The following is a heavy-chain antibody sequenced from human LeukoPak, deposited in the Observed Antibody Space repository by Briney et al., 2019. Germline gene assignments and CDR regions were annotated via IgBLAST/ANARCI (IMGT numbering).Heavy chain of an antibody. Sequence: SETLSLTCAVYGGSFSGYYWSWIRQPPGKGLEWIGEINHSGSTNYNPSLKSRVTISVDTSKNQFSLKVSSVTAADTAVYYCARRRQSYSSSSPYFDYWGQGTLVTVSS. CDR3: ARRRQSYSSSSPYFDY. J-gene: IGHJ4*02. D-gene: IGHD6-6*01. CDR2: INHSGST. V-gene: IGHV4-34*01. CDR1: GGSFSGYY.